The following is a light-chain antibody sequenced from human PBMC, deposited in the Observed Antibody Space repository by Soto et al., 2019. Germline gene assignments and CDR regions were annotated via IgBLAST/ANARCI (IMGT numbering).Light chain of an antibody. CDR1: PGASTY. Sequence: DIQMTQSPSSLSASVGDRVTITCRASPGASTYLLWYQQTQGKPPKLLIYAASTFLSGVPSRFSGHRSRTNFTLSSSSLLPEYFSTDYCQQSYKTPHTLVQGTKLE. CDR3: QQSYKTPHT. CDR2: AAS. V-gene: IGKV1-39*01. J-gene: IGKJ2*01.